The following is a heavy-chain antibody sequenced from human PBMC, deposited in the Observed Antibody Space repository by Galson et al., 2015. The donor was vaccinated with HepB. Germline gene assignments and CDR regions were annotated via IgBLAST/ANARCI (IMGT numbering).Heavy chain of an antibody. CDR2: ISAYNGNT. Sequence: QSGAEVKKPGASVKVSCKASGYTFTSYGISWVRQAPGQGLEWMGWISAYNGNTNYAQKLQGRVTMTTDTSTSTAYMELRSLRSDDTAVYYCARDLKYYDILTGYDPPEDVWGQGTTVTVSS. J-gene: IGHJ6*02. CDR3: ARDLKYYDILTGYDPPEDV. D-gene: IGHD3-9*01. V-gene: IGHV1-18*04. CDR1: GYTFTSYG.